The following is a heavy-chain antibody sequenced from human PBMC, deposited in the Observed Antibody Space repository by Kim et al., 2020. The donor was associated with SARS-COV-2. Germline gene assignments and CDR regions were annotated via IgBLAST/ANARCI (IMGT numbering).Heavy chain of an antibody. V-gene: IGHV4-31*03. CDR3: ARDGEQQRGDGDAFDI. Sequence: SETLSLTCTVSGGSISSGGYYWSWIRQHPGKGLEWIGYIYYSGSTYYNPSLKSRVTISVDTSKNQFSLKLSSVTAADTAVYYCARDGEQQRGDGDAFDIWGQGTMVTVSS. D-gene: IGHD6-13*01. J-gene: IGHJ3*02. CDR2: IYYSGST. CDR1: GGSISSGGYY.